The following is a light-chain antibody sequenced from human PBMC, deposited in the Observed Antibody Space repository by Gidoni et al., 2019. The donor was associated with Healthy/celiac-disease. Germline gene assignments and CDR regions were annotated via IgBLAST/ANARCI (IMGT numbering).Light chain of an antibody. CDR2: QDS. CDR1: KLGDKY. J-gene: IGLJ1*01. CDR3: QAWDSSTVSYV. Sequence: SYELTQPPSVSVSPGQTASITCSGAKLGDKYACWYQQKPGQSPVLVIYQDSKRPSGIPERFSGANAGNTATLTISGTQAMDEADYYCQAWDSSTVSYVFGTGTKVTVL. V-gene: IGLV3-1*01.